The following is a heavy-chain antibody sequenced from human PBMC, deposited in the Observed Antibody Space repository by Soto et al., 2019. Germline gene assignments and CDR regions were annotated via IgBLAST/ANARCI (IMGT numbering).Heavy chain of an antibody. D-gene: IGHD5-12*01. Sequence: QVHLVQSGAEVKTPGASVKVSCKASGYTFSGYHMHWVRQAPGQGLEWMGWINVYNGETNIAQKFQGRVAMTRDTSITTAYVELSRLRFDDTALYYCARVSVDVPEWGQGTLITVSS. CDR3: ARVSVDVPE. V-gene: IGHV1-2*02. CDR1: GYTFSGYH. J-gene: IGHJ4*02. CDR2: INVYNGET.